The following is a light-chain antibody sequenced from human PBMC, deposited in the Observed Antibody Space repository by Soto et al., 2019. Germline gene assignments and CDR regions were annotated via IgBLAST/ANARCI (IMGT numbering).Light chain of an antibody. J-gene: IGLJ3*02. CDR2: EVS. Sequence: QSVLTQPASVSGSPGQSITISCTGTNNDVGGYKYVSWYQHRPGKAPKLMIYEVSNRPSGVSDRFSGSKSGNTASLTISGLQAEDEADYYCTSYTSSTTRVFGGGTKLTVL. CDR1: NNDVGGYKY. CDR3: TSYTSSTTRV. V-gene: IGLV2-14*01.